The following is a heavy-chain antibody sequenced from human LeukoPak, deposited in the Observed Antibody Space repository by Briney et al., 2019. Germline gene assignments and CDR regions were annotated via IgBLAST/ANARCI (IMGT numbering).Heavy chain of an antibody. Sequence: LSLTCTVSGGSISSGDYYWSWIRQAPGKGLEWVSAISGGSGDSTHYADSVRGRFTISRDNSKNTLYLQMDSLRAEDKAISYCAKDGGGCFGILLNLFDYWGQGTLVTVSS. CDR1: GGSISSGDYY. J-gene: IGHJ4*02. V-gene: IGHV3-23*01. D-gene: IGHD3-16*01. CDR2: ISGGSGDST. CDR3: AKDGGGCFGILLNLFDY.